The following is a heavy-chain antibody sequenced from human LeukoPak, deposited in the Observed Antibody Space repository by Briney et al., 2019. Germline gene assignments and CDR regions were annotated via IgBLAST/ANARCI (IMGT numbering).Heavy chain of an antibody. D-gene: IGHD6-19*01. V-gene: IGHV3-23*01. CDR3: AKDGVTIPSGWSLTGGYYFDY. Sequence: PGGSLRLSCAASGFTFSSYAMSWVRQAPGKGLEWVSAISGSGGSTYYADSVKGRFTISRDNSKNTLYLQMNSLRAEDTAVYYCAKDGVTIPSGWSLTGGYYFDYWGQGTLVTVSS. CDR1: GFTFSSYA. CDR2: ISGSGGST. J-gene: IGHJ4*02.